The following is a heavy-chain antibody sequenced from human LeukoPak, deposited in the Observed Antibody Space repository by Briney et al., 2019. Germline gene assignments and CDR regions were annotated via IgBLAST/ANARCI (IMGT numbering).Heavy chain of an antibody. J-gene: IGHJ6*03. CDR1: GFIFSNYA. Sequence: GGSLRLSCATSGFIFSNYAVNWVRQAPGKGLEWVSYISSSSSTIYYADSVKGRFTISRDNAKNSLYLQMNSLRAEDTAVYYCAKGSKEVLFTRDHYMDVWGKGTTVTISS. V-gene: IGHV3-48*01. CDR2: ISSSSSTI. CDR3: AKGSKEVLFTRDHYMDV. D-gene: IGHD3-3*01.